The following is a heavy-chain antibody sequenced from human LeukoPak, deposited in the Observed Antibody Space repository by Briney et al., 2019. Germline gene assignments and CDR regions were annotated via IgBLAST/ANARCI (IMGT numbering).Heavy chain of an antibody. J-gene: IGHJ3*01. Sequence: GRSLRLSCAASGFTFSSYAMHWVRQAPGKGLEWVAVISYDGSNKYYADSVKGRFTISRDNSKNTLYLQMNSLRAEDTAVYYCVRDQFYAFDVWGQGQWSPSLQ. CDR3: VRDQFYAFDV. CDR2: ISYDGSNK. CDR1: GFTFSSYA. V-gene: IGHV3-30-3*01.